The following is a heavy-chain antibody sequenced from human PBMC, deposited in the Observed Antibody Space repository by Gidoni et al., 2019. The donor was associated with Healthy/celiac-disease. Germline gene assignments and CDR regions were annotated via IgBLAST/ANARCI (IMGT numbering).Heavy chain of an antibody. D-gene: IGHD2-15*01. J-gene: IGHJ4*02. CDR3: AREGCSGGSCYIDY. CDR2: ISSSSSYT. CDR1: GFTFNDYY. Sequence: QVQLVESGGGLVKPGGSLRLSCAASGFTFNDYYMSWIRQAPGKGLEWVSYISSSSSYTNYADSVKGRFTISRDNAKNSLYLQMNSLRAEDTAVYYCAREGCSGGSCYIDYWGQGTLVTVSS. V-gene: IGHV3-11*06.